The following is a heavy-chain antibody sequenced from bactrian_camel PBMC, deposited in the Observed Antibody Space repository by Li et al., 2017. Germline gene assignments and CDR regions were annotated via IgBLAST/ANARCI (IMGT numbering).Heavy chain of an antibody. CDR2: IAIGDDSA. D-gene: IGHD1*01. CDR1: DSKFSGRW. J-gene: IGHJ4*01. V-gene: IGHV3S19*01. Sequence: DVQLVESGGGLAQPGGSLRLSCVTSDSKFSGRWMHWVRQAPGKGLEWVGSIAIGDDSAYSADSVKGRFAISGDNDKNIPYLQMGALKSEDTAQYYCVALAWGFNYWGQGTQVTVS. CDR3: VALAWGFNY.